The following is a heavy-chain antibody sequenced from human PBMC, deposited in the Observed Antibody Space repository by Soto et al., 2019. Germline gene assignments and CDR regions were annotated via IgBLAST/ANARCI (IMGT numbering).Heavy chain of an antibody. CDR2: ISYDGSNK. V-gene: IGHV3-30-3*01. Sequence: QVQLVESGGGVVQPGRSLRLSCAASGFTFRIYAMHWVRQAPGKGLECVGVISYDGSNKFYRDAVKGRFTISRDNSTNTLYPQIKRLRYEDTAVYYGARGDREAIAVVIGARPGEYGVDVWGQGTTVTVSS. J-gene: IGHJ6*02. D-gene: IGHD2-15*01. CDR1: GFTFRIYA. CDR3: ARGDREAIAVVIGARPGEYGVDV.